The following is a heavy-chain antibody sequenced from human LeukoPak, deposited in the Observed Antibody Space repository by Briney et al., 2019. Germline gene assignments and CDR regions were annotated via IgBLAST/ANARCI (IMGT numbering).Heavy chain of an antibody. D-gene: IGHD1-20*01. Sequence: SVKVSCKASGGTFGSYAISWVRQAPGQGLEWMGGIIPIFGTANYAQKFQGRVTITADESTSTAYMELSSLRSEDTAVYYCASLTGTTRGGYYYYGMDVWGKGTTVTVSS. CDR3: ASLTGTTRGGYYYYGMDV. J-gene: IGHJ6*04. CDR2: IIPIFGTA. CDR1: GGTFGSYA. V-gene: IGHV1-69*13.